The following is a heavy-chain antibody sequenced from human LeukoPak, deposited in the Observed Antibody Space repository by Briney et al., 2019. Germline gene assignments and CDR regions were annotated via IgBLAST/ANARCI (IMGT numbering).Heavy chain of an antibody. J-gene: IGHJ4*02. CDR2: ISSSSSYI. CDR3: ARVSCYAYYFDY. Sequence: PGGSLRLSCAASGFTFSSYSMNWVRQARGKGLEWVSSISSSSSYIYYADSVKGRFTISRDNAKNSLYLQMNSLRAEDTAVYYCARVSCYAYYFDYWGQGTLVTVSS. CDR1: GFTFSSYS. V-gene: IGHV3-21*01. D-gene: IGHD2-15*01.